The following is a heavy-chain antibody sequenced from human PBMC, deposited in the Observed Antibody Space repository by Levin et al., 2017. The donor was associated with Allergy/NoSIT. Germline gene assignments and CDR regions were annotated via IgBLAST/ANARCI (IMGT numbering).Heavy chain of an antibody. D-gene: IGHD3-9*01. CDR1: GFTFSRYW. CDR3: ARDKDDILTGYSLDY. J-gene: IGHJ4*02. V-gene: IGHV3-74*01. CDR2: VNSDGSTT. Sequence: QPGGSLRLSCAASGFTFSRYWMHWVRQAPGKGLVWVSRVNSDGSTTTYADSVKGRFTISRDNAKNTLYLQMNSLRAEDTAVYYCARDKDDILTGYSLDYWGQGTLVTVSP.